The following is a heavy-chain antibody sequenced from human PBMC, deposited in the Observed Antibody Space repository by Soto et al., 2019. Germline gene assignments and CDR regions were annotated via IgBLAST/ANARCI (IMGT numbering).Heavy chain of an antibody. CDR3: ASHYDMWSGYLSPVDY. Sequence: GGSLRLTCAASGYTFSDYYMSWIRQAPGKGLEWISYIDTSSTKIYYADSVKGRFTISRDNAKNSLYLEMNSLRDEDTAVYYCASHYDMWSGYLSPVDYWGQGTLVTV. D-gene: IGHD3-3*01. J-gene: IGHJ4*02. CDR2: IDTSSTKI. CDR1: GYTFSDYY. V-gene: IGHV3-11*01.